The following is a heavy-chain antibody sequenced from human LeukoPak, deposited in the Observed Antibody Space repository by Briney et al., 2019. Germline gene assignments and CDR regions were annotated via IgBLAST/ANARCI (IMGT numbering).Heavy chain of an antibody. J-gene: IGHJ4*02. D-gene: IGHD5-18*01. CDR3: AISIQLWRGIDY. CDR1: GFTFSSYS. CDR2: ISSSSSYI. Sequence: PGGSLRLSCAASGFTFSSYSMNWVRQAPGKGLEWVSSISSSSSYIYYADSVKGRFTISRDNAKNSLYLQMNSLRAEDTAVYYCAISIQLWRGIDYWGQGTLVTVSS. V-gene: IGHV3-21*04.